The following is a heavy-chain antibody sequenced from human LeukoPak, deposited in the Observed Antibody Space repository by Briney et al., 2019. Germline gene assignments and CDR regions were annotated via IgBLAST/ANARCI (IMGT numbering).Heavy chain of an antibody. CDR1: GFTFSSYS. CDR3: AAMIGLDAFDI. D-gene: IGHD3-22*01. Sequence: GGSLRLSRAASGFTFSSYSMNWVRQAPGKGLEWVSSISSSSSYIYYADSVKGRFTISRDNAKNSLYLQMNSLRAEDTAVYYCAAMIGLDAFDIWGQGTMVTVSS. V-gene: IGHV3-21*01. J-gene: IGHJ3*02. CDR2: ISSSSSYI.